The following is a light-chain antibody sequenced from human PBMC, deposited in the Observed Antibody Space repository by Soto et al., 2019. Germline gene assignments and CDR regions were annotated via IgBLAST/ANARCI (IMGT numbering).Light chain of an antibody. CDR3: QQYGSSPPST. V-gene: IGKV3D-20*01. CDR1: QNVFSN. Sequence: IVLTQSPATLSVSPGERASLSCGASQNVFSNLAWYQQKPGQAPRLLIYDASSRATGIPDRFSGSGSGTDSTLTISRLEPEDFAVYYCQQYGSSPPSTFGQGTRLEIK. CDR2: DAS. J-gene: IGKJ5*01.